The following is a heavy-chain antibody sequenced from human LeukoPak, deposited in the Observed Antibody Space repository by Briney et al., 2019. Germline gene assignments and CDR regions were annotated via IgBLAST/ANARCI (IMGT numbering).Heavy chain of an antibody. D-gene: IGHD3-22*01. CDR2: ISTNSSNI. J-gene: IGHJ6*02. V-gene: IGHV3-48*02. Sequence: GGSLRLSCAASGLTFSTYAMNWVRQAPGKGLEWVSYISTNSSNIYYADSVKGRFTISRDNAKNSLYLQMNSLRDEDTAVYYCARGGSGYGDYYYFYGMDVWGQGTTVTVSS. CDR3: ARGGSGYGDYYYFYGMDV. CDR1: GLTFSTYA.